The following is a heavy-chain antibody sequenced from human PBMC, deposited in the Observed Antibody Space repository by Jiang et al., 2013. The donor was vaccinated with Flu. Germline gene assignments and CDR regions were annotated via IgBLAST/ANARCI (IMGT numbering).Heavy chain of an antibody. CDR3: ARVSRNTVTTFGLPDY. D-gene: IGHD4-11*01. CDR1: GGSISSGGYY. CDR2: IYYSGST. Sequence: GSGLVKPSQTLSLTCTVSGGSISSGGYYWSWIRQHPGKGLEWIGYIYYSGSTYYNPSLKSRVTISVDTSKNQFSLKLSSVTAADTAVYYCARVSRNTVTTFGLPDYWGQGTLVTVSS. V-gene: IGHV4-31*03. J-gene: IGHJ4*02.